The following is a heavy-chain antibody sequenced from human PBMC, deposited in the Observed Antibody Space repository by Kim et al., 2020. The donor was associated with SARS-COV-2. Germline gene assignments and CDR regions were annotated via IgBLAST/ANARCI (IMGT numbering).Heavy chain of an antibody. D-gene: IGHD6-13*01. CDR2: MNPNGGAT. Sequence: ASVKVSCKASGYKLTDYYIHWVRQAPGQGLQWMGRMNPNGGATYYAEKFKGRVTMTRDTSISTAYMELSSLRSDDTAVYYCARDYRQKSAGCDPWGQGTL. CDR1: GYKLTDYY. CDR3: ARDYRQKSAGCDP. V-gene: IGHV1-2*06. J-gene: IGHJ5*02.